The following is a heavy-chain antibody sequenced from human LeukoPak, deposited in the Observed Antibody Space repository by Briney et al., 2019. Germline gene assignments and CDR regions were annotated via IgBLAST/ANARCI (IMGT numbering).Heavy chain of an antibody. CDR2: IYYSGST. D-gene: IGHD5-18*01. V-gene: IGHV4-59*01. CDR3: ARVQLGYSYGYPDY. Sequence: KPSETLSLTCTVSGGSISRYYWSWIRQPPGKGLEWIGYIYYSGSTNYNSSLKSRVTISVDTSKNQFSLKLSSVTAADTAVYYCARVQLGYSYGYPDYWGQGTLVTVSS. CDR1: GGSISRYY. J-gene: IGHJ4*02.